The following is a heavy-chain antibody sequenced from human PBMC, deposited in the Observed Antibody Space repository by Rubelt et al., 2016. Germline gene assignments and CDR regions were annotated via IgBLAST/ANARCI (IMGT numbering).Heavy chain of an antibody. J-gene: IGHJ3*02. CDR3: ARIGGSTIPLSAFDI. CDR2: IHYSGST. Sequence: QVQLQESGPGLGKPSETLSLTCTVAGVSITSSYWSWIRHPPGKGLEWIGYIHYSGSTNYNPSLKSRVTISTDTSKNQISLKLNSVTSAETAVYYCARIGGSTIPLSAFDIWGQGTMVTVSS. V-gene: IGHV4-59*13. D-gene: IGHD3-9*01. CDR1: GVSITSSY.